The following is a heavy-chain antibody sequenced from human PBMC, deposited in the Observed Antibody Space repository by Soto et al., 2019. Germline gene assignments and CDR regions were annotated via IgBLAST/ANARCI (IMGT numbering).Heavy chain of an antibody. CDR1: GFTFSSYA. J-gene: IGHJ4*02. CDR2: ISGSGGST. V-gene: IGHV3-23*01. CDR3: AKGGAMVRGVIEYYFDY. D-gene: IGHD3-10*01. Sequence: GGSLRLSCAASGFTFSSYAMSWVRQAPGKGLEWVSAISGSGGSTYYADSVKGRFTISRDNSKNTLYLQMNSLRAEDTAVYYCAKGGAMVRGVIEYYFDYWGQGTLVTVSS.